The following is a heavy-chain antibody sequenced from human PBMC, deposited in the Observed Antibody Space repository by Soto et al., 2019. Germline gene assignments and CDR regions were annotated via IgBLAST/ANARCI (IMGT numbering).Heavy chain of an antibody. V-gene: IGHV1-8*01. Sequence: QVQLEQSGAEVKKPGASVKVSCQASGYTFNSSAINWVRQATGQGLEWMGWMNPNSGNTGYAQKFQGRVTMARNTYISTAYMELSSLRSEVTAVYYGAREKRCMDVWGQGTTVTVSS. CDR3: AREKRCMDV. CDR1: GYTFNSSA. J-gene: IGHJ6*02. CDR2: MNPNSGNT.